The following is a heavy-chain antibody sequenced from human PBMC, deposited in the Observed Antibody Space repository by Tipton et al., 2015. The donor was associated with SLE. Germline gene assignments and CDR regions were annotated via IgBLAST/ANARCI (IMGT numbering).Heavy chain of an antibody. CDR2: IYYTGNT. V-gene: IGHV4-59*11. CDR1: GGSMSYHY. CDR3: ARMGLCTPTTCNEGAFDV. D-gene: IGHD1-1*01. J-gene: IGHJ3*01. Sequence: TLSLTCSVSGGSMSYHYWSWIRQPPGKGLERIGYIYYTGNTNYNPSLKSRVTMSVDTSKSQFSLKLTFVSAADTAIYYCARMGLCTPTTCNEGAFDVWGQGSMVTVSS.